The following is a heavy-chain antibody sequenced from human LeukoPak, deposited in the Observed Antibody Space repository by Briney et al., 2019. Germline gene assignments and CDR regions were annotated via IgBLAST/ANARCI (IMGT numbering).Heavy chain of an antibody. Sequence: PSETLSLXCTVSGGSISSYYWSWIRQPPGKGLEWIGEINHSGSTNYNPSLKSRVTISVDTSKDQFSLKLSSVTAADTAVYYCARGRFDFWSGPFAGDWGPGTLVTVSS. CDR1: GGSISSYY. CDR3: ARGRFDFWSGPFAGD. CDR2: INHSGST. D-gene: IGHD3-3*01. J-gene: IGHJ4*02. V-gene: IGHV4-34*01.